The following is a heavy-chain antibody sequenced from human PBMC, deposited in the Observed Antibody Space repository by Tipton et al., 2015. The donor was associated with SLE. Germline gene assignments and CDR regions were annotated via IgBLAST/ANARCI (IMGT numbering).Heavy chain of an antibody. D-gene: IGHD1/OR15-1a*01. CDR3: ARQGAIHEIMKGEQLYNSFDP. CDR2: IYYSENT. Sequence: GLVKPSETLSLTCTVSGGSISTSYWSWIRQPPGKGLEWIGNIYYSENTKYNPSLNGRLTISVDPSKNQFSLKLVSVTAADTAVYYCARQGAIHEIMKGEQLYNSFDPWGQGTLVTVSS. CDR1: GGSISTSY. V-gene: IGHV4-59*08. J-gene: IGHJ5*02.